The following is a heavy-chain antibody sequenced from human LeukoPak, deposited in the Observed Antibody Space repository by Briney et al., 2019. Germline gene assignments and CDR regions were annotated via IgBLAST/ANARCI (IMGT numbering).Heavy chain of an antibody. J-gene: IGHJ6*01. V-gene: IGHV3-30*18. Sequence: SGRSLRLSCAASGFTFSSYGMPWVRQAPGKGLEWVAVISYDGSNKYYADSVKGRLTISRDNSKNTLYLQMNSLRAEDTAVYYCAKDRIVVVPAATEPDGMDVWGQGTTVTVSS. CDR2: ISYDGSNK. D-gene: IGHD2-2*01. CDR3: AKDRIVVVPAATEPDGMDV. CDR1: GFTFSSYG.